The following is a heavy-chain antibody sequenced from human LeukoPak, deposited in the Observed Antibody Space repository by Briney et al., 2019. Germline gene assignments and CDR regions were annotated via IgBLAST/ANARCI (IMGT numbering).Heavy chain of an antibody. D-gene: IGHD3-3*01. V-gene: IGHV3-23*01. CDR2: ISGSGGST. CDR3: XXXXXXXXXLLYAPLDY. Sequence: GGSLRLSCAASGFTFSSYAMSWVRQAPGKGLEWVSAISGSGGSTYYADSVKGRFTISRDNSKNTLYLQMNSLRAEDTAVYYCXXXXXXXXXLLYAPLDYWGQGTLVTVSS. CDR1: GFTFSSYA. J-gene: IGHJ4*02.